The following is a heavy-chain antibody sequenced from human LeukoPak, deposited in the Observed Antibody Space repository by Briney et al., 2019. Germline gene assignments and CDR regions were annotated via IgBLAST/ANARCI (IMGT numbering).Heavy chain of an antibody. Sequence: EASVKVSCKASGYTFTSYGISWVRQAPGQGLEWMGWISAYNGNTNYAQKLRGRVTMTTDTSTSTAYMELRSLRSDDTAVYYCARRPSWDGGSGSYSHAFDIWGQGTMVTVSS. V-gene: IGHV1-18*04. CDR2: ISAYNGNT. CDR1: GYTFTSYG. CDR3: ARRPSWDGGSGSYSHAFDI. J-gene: IGHJ3*02. D-gene: IGHD3-10*01.